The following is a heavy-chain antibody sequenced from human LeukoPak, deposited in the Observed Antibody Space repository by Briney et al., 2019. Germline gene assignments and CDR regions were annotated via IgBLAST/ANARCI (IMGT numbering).Heavy chain of an antibody. V-gene: IGHV4-34*01. D-gene: IGHD1-14*01. Sequence: SETLSLTCAVYGGSFSGYYWSWIRQPPGKGLEWIGEINHSGSTNYNPSLKSRVTISVDTSKNQFSLKLSSATAADTAVFYCARGQYNTRDFDYWGQGTLVTVSS. J-gene: IGHJ4*02. CDR1: GGSFSGYY. CDR3: ARGQYNTRDFDY. CDR2: INHSGST.